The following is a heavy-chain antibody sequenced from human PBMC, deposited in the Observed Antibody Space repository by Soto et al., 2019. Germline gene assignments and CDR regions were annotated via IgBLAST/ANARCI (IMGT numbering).Heavy chain of an antibody. CDR3: AREGYNWNSGGFDY. CDR1: GFTFSSYA. D-gene: IGHD1-20*01. CDR2: ISYDGSNK. V-gene: IGHV3-30-3*01. J-gene: IGHJ4*02. Sequence: QVQLVESGGGVVQPGRSLRLSCAASGFTFSSYAMHWVRQAPGKGLEWVAVISYDGSNKYYADSVKGRFTISRDNSKNTLYLQMNSLRAEDTAVYYCAREGYNWNSGGFDYWGQGTLVTVSS.